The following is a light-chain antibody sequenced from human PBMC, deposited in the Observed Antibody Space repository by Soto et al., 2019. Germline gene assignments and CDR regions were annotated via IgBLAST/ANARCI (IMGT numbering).Light chain of an antibody. Sequence: ETVLTQSPARLSLSPGERATLSCRAGQSVSDYLAWYQQKPGQPPRLLFFGASNRVTGVPARFSAGGSGTDFTLIISNLEPEDFAVYYCQQRVNWPPTFGGGTKVDIK. CDR3: QQRVNWPPT. V-gene: IGKV3-11*01. CDR2: GAS. J-gene: IGKJ4*01. CDR1: QSVSDY.